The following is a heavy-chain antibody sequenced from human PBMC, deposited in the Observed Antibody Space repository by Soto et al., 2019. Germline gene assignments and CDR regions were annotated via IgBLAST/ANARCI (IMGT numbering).Heavy chain of an antibody. Sequence: SETLSLTCTVSGGSISSSSYYWGWIRQPPGKGLEWIGSIYYSGSTYYNPSLKSRVTISVDTSKNQFSLKLSSVTAADTAVYYCASPEYSGYDYWFDPWGQGTLVTVSS. J-gene: IGHJ5*02. V-gene: IGHV4-39*01. D-gene: IGHD5-12*01. CDR1: GGSISSSSYY. CDR3: ASPEYSGYDYWFDP. CDR2: IYYSGST.